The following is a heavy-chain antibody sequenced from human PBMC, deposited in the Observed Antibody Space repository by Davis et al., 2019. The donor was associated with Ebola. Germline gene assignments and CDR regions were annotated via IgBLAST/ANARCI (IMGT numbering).Heavy chain of an antibody. CDR3: AKDTANIWFDI. Sequence: PGGSLRLSCEASGFTFSSYTMSWVRQAPGKGLEWVSTLGTSADTYYADSVKGRFTISRDNSRNTLYLQMNGLRVEDTAIYYCAKDTANIWFDIWGQGTMVTVSS. D-gene: IGHD2-21*02. V-gene: IGHV3-23*01. J-gene: IGHJ3*02. CDR1: GFTFSSYT. CDR2: LGTSADT.